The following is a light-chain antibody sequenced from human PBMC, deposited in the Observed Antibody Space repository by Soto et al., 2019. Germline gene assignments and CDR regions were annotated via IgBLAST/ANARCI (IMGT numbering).Light chain of an antibody. J-gene: IGLJ1*01. CDR2: EVS. V-gene: IGLV2-14*01. CDR1: SGDIGAYNY. Sequence: QSALTQPASVSGSPGQSVTISCTGTSGDIGAYNYVCWYQQHPGKAPKLMISEVSNQPSGVSDRFSGSTSSNTAALSISGLQVEDEADYYWSSYTTSYTHVFGTGTKLTVL. CDR3: SSYTTSYTHV.